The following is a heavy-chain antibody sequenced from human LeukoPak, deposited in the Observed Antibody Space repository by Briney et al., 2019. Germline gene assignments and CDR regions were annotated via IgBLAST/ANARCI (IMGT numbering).Heavy chain of an antibody. CDR2: ISHSGTT. Sequence: PPGTLSLTSAVSGGSIDITNYWSWVRQAPGKGLEWIGEISHSGTTNYSPSLRSRVAMSLDRANNQFSLNLTSVTDADTAVYYCARENRPFCPFAYWGQGVLVTVSS. CDR1: GGSIDITNY. J-gene: IGHJ4*02. CDR3: ARENRPFCPFAY. V-gene: IGHV4-4*03. D-gene: IGHD2/OR15-2a*01.